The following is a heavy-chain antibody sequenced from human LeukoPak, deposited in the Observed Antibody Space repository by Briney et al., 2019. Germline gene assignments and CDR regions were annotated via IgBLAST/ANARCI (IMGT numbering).Heavy chain of an antibody. V-gene: IGHV3-7*01. CDR3: AREWNYYGSGIMDV. J-gene: IGHJ6*04. D-gene: IGHD3-10*01. CDR2: IKQDGGEK. CDR1: GFTFSSNW. Sequence: GGSLRLSCAASGFTFSSNWMSWVRQAPGQGLEWVANIKQDGGEKYYVGSVKGRFTVSRDNAKNSLYLQMNSLRAEDTAVYYCAREWNYYGSGIMDVWGKGTTVTVSS.